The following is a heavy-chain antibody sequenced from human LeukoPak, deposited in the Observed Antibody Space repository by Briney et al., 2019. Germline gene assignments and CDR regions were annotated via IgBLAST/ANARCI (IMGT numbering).Heavy chain of an antibody. J-gene: IGHJ4*02. V-gene: IGHV1-2*02. CDR2: INPNSGGT. D-gene: IGHD2-15*01. Sequence: GLEWMGWINPNSGGTNYAQKFQGRVTMTRDTSVSTAYMELSRLRSDDTAVYYCARDQDADYWGQGTLVTVSS. CDR3: ARDQDADY.